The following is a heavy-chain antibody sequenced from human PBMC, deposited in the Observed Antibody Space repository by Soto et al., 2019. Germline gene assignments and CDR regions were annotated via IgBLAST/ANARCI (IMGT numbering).Heavy chain of an antibody. D-gene: IGHD3-3*01. CDR3: ASPPSSNYAFWSGYYRETDY. J-gene: IGHJ4*02. CDR2: IYYSGST. Sequence: SETLSLTCNVTGGYISSSSYYWGWIRQTPEKGLEWIGSIYYSGSTYYNPSLKSRVTISVDTSKNQFSLKLSSVTAADTAVYYCASPPSSNYAFWSGYYRETDYWGQGTLVTVSS. CDR1: GGYISSSSYY. V-gene: IGHV4-39*01.